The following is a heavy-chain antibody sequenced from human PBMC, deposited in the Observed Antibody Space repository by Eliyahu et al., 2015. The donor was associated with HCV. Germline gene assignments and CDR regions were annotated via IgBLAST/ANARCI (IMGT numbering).Heavy chain of an antibody. V-gene: IGHV3-21*01. D-gene: IGHD3-10*01. J-gene: IGHJ6*02. Sequence: EVQLVESGGGLVKPGGSLXLSCAASGFTFSXXSXXWVRQAPGKGXEWVSSISSSSSYIYYADSVKGRFTISRDNAKNSLYLQMNTLRAEDTAVYYCARERVLNPFGEPYYYYGMDVWGQGTTVTVSS. CDR2: ISSSSSYI. CDR3: ARERVLNPFGEPYYYYGMDV. CDR1: GFTFSXXS.